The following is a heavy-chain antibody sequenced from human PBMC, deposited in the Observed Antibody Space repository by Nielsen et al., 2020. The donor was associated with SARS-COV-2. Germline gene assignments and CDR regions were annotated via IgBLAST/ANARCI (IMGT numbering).Heavy chain of an antibody. CDR2: IIPIFGTA. CDR3: VGHGGFSGGWEFDY. J-gene: IGHJ4*02. V-gene: IGHV1-69*05. D-gene: IGHD6-19*01. CDR1: GGTFSSYA. Sequence: SVKVSCKASGGTFSSYAISWVRQAPGQGLEWMGGIIPIFGTANYAQKFQGRVTMTRDTSISTAYLQWSSLKASDTAMYYCVGHGGFSGGWEFDYWGQGTLVTVSS.